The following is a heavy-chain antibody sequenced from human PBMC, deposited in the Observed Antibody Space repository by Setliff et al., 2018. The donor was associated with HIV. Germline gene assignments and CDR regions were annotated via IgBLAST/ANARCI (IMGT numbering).Heavy chain of an antibody. CDR3: ARECCKTTVTAFDY. D-gene: IGHD4-4*01. Sequence: SETLSLTCAVSGGSINSGSIYWSWVRRPAGGGLEWIGHMHANGLTTYNPSLRSRAAISMETSKNQFSLKLSSVTAADTAVYYCARECCKTTVTAFDYWGQGTLVTVS. V-gene: IGHV4-61*09. CDR2: MHANGLT. CDR1: GGSINSGSIY. J-gene: IGHJ4*02.